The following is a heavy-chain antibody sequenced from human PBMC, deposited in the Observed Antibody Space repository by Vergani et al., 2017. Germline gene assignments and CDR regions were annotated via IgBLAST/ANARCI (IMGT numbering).Heavy chain of an antibody. CDR2: ISSSGSTI. V-gene: IGHV3-11*04. CDR1: GFTFSDYY. D-gene: IGHD5-18*01. CDR3: AAPKYPRDTAMARIDY. Sequence: QVQLVESGGGLVKPGGSLRLSCAASGFTFSDYYMSWIRQAPGKGLEWVSYISSSGSTIYYAASVKGRCTISRDNAKNSLYLQMNSLRAEDTAVYYCAAPKYPRDTAMARIDYWGQGTLVTVSS. J-gene: IGHJ4*02.